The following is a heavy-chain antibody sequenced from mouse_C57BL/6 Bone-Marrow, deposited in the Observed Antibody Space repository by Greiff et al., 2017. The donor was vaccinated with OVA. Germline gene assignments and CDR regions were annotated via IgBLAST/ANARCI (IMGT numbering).Heavy chain of an antibody. CDR3: ARDYGSSYYYAMDY. J-gene: IGHJ4*01. V-gene: IGHV5-6*01. D-gene: IGHD1-1*01. Sequence: EVQLVESGGDLVKPGGSLKLSCAASGFTFSSYGMSWVRQTPDKRLEWVATISSGGSYTYYPDSVKGRFTISRDNAKNTLYLQMSSLKSEDTAMYYCARDYGSSYYYAMDYWGQGTSVTVSS. CDR1: GFTFSSYG. CDR2: ISSGGSYT.